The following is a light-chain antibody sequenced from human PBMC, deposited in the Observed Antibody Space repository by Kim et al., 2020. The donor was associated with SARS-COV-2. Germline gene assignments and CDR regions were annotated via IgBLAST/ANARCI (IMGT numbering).Light chain of an antibody. CDR1: QSISSH. V-gene: IGKV1-39*01. CDR3: QQSYITPFT. Sequence: DIQMTQSPSSLSASVGVRVTITCRTTQSISSHLNWYQQKPGRAPKLLISAASTLQGGVPSRFSGSGSETDFTLTISSLQPEDFATYFCQQSYITPFTFGPGTKVDIK. CDR2: AAS. J-gene: IGKJ3*01.